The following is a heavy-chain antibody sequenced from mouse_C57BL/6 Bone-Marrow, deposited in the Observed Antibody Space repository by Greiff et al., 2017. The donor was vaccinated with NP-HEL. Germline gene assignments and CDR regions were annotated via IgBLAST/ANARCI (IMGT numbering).Heavy chain of an antibody. CDR2: ISSGGSYT. J-gene: IGHJ2*01. Sequence: EVQRVESGGDLVKPGGSLKLSCAASGFTFSSYGMSWVRQTPDKRLEWVATISSGGSYTYYPDSVKGRFTISRDNAKNTLYLQMSSLKSEDTAMYYCARHGYGSSRLDYWGQGTTLTVSS. CDR3: ARHGYGSSRLDY. CDR1: GFTFSSYG. V-gene: IGHV5-6*01. D-gene: IGHD1-1*01.